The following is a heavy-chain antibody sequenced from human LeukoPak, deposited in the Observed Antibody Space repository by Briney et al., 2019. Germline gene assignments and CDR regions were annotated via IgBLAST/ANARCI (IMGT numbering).Heavy chain of an antibody. CDR3: ARVVDMMTGADY. CDR2: ISGNSGSI. CDR1: GFTFGGYP. Sequence: GGSLRLSCAASGFTFGGYPMNWLRQPPGKGLESLAYISGNSGSIHYADSVEGRFTVSRDNAKNSLYLQMNSLKAEDTAVYYCARVVDMMTGADYWGQGTLVTVSS. V-gene: IGHV3-48*03. D-gene: IGHD3-9*01. J-gene: IGHJ4*02.